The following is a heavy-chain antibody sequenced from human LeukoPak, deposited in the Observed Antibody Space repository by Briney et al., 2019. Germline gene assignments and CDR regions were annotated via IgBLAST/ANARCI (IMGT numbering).Heavy chain of an antibody. CDR3: AREYSSGWYDIEYFDY. Sequence: ASVKVSCKASGYTFTCYYMHWVRQAPGQGLEWMGWINPNSGGTNYAQKFQGRVTMIRDTSISTAYMELSRLRSDDTAVYYCAREYSSGWYDIEYFDYWGQGTLVTVSS. J-gene: IGHJ4*02. V-gene: IGHV1-2*02. CDR2: INPNSGGT. CDR1: GYTFTCYY. D-gene: IGHD6-19*01.